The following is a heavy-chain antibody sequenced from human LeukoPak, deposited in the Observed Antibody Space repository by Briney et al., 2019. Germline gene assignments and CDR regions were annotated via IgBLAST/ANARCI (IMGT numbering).Heavy chain of an antibody. CDR2: ISYDGSNK. Sequence: GGSLRLSCAASGFTFSSYGMHWVRQAPGKGLEWVAVISYDGSNKYYADSVKGRFTISRDNSKNTLYLQMNSLRAEDTAVYYCARGAPRTIAAHSWGQGTLVTVSS. V-gene: IGHV3-30*03. CDR1: GFTFSSYG. D-gene: IGHD6-6*01. J-gene: IGHJ4*02. CDR3: ARGAPRTIAAHS.